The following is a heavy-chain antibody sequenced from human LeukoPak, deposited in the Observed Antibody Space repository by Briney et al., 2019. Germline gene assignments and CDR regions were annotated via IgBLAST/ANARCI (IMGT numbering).Heavy chain of an antibody. CDR3: AGDPYSSSWYVGNWFDP. D-gene: IGHD6-13*01. CDR2: HSGST. Sequence: HSGSTNYNPSLKSRVTISVDTSKNQFSLKLSSVTAADTAVYYCAGDPYSSSWYVGNWFDPWGQGTLVTVSS. V-gene: IGHV4-34*01. J-gene: IGHJ5*02.